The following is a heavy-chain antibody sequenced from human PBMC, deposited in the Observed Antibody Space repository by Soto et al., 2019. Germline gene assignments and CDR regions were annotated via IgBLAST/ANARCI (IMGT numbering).Heavy chain of an antibody. D-gene: IGHD4-4*01. J-gene: IGHJ6*02. Sequence: SETLSLTCTVSGGSVSSGSYYWSWIRQPPGKGLEWIGYIYYSGSTNYNPSLKSRVTISVDTSKNQFSLKLTSVTAADTAVYYCAMTTRYYYGMDVWGQGTTVTVSS. V-gene: IGHV4-61*01. CDR1: GGSVSSGSYY. CDR3: AMTTRYYYGMDV. CDR2: IYYSGST.